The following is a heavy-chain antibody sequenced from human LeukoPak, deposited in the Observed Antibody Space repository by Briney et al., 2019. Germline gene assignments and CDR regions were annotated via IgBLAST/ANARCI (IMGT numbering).Heavy chain of an antibody. CDR1: GFTFSDST. J-gene: IGHJ3*02. Sequence: PGGSLTLSCAASGFTFSDSTMHWVRLASGKGLEWVGRIRSKVNNYATTYAASVKGRFTISRDDSKNTAYLQMNSLKTEDTAVYYCSRWENGVGSAFDIWGQGTMVTVSS. CDR3: SRWENGVGSAFDI. CDR2: IRSKVNNYAT. D-gene: IGHD3-3*01. V-gene: IGHV3-73*01.